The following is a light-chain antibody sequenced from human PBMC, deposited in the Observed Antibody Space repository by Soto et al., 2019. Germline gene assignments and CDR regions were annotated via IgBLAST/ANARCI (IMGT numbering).Light chain of an antibody. V-gene: IGKV1-12*02. CDR2: GAS. CDR3: QQAGSFPS. CDR1: HDVSSW. J-gene: IGKJ5*01. Sequence: DIQLTQSPSAVSASVGDRVTITCRATHDVSSWVAWYQQKAGAAPKLLIYGASTLQSGVPSRFSGSGSGTDFTRTITNLEPDDFATYFCQQAGSFPSFGQGTRLEIK.